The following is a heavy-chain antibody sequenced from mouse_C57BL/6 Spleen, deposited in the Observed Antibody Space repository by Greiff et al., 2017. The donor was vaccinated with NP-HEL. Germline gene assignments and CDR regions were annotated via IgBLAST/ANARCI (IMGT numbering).Heavy chain of an antibody. J-gene: IGHJ2*01. D-gene: IGHD4-1*01. CDR1: GYAFSSYW. CDR2: IYPGDGDT. Sequence: QVQLQHSGAELVKPGASVKISCKASGYAFSSYWMNWVKQRPGKGLEWIGQIYPGDGDTNYNGKFKGKATLTADKSSSTAYMQLSSLTSEDSAVYFCARRDWDGEADYWGQGTTLTVSS. V-gene: IGHV1-80*01. CDR3: ARRDWDGEADY.